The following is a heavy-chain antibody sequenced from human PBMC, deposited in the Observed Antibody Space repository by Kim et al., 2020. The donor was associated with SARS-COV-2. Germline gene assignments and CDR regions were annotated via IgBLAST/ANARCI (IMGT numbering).Heavy chain of an antibody. CDR1: GFTFSSYE. V-gene: IGHV3-48*03. D-gene: IGHD3-22*01. J-gene: IGHJ6*02. CDR3: AREPPSDYYDSSYYYYGMDV. Sequence: GGSLRLSCAASGFTFSSYEMNWVRQAPGKGLEWVSYISSSGSTIYYADSVKGRFTISRDNAKNSLYLQMNSLRAEDTAVYYCAREPPSDYYDSSYYYYGMDVWGQGTTVTVSS. CDR2: ISSSGSTI.